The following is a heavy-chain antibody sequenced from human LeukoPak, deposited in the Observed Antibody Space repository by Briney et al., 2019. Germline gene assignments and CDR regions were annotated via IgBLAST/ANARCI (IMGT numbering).Heavy chain of an antibody. Sequence: PVKVSCKASGGTFSSYAISWVRQAPGQGLEWMGGIIPIFGTANYAQKFQGRVTITTDESTSTAYMELSSLRSEDTAVYYCATGAPTVTALGDAFDIWGQGTMVTVSS. V-gene: IGHV1-69*05. CDR3: ATGAPTVTALGDAFDI. CDR1: GGTFSSYA. D-gene: IGHD4-17*01. J-gene: IGHJ3*02. CDR2: IIPIFGTA.